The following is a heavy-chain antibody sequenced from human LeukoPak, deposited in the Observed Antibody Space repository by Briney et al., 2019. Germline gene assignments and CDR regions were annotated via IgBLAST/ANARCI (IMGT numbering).Heavy chain of an antibody. CDR1: GYTFTGYY. V-gene: IGHV1-18*04. CDR2: ISAYNGNT. Sequence: GASVKVSCKASGYTFTGYYMHWVRQAPGQGLEWMGWISAYNGNTNYAQKLQGRVTMTTDTSTSTAYMELRSLRSDDTAVYYCARDREVGLLWFGELPAHFDYWGQGTLVTVSS. D-gene: IGHD3-10*01. CDR3: ARDREVGLLWFGELPAHFDY. J-gene: IGHJ4*02.